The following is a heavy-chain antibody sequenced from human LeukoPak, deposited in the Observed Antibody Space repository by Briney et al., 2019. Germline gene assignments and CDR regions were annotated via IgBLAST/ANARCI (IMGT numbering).Heavy chain of an antibody. CDR2: ICPDGTVT. CDR3: VRDFRSADY. V-gene: IGHV3-74*01. CDR1: GFTFSTYC. Sequence: GGSLRLSCAASGFTFSTYCMHWVRQAPGKGPMWVSRICPDGTVTNYADSVKARFIISRDNARNTVYLQMNSLRVEDTAVYYCVRDFRSADYWGQGTLVTVPS. J-gene: IGHJ4*02.